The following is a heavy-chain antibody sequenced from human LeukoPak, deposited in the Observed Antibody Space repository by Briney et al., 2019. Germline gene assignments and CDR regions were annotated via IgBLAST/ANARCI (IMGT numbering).Heavy chain of an antibody. D-gene: IGHD2-2*01. CDR2: IIPIFCTA. CDR1: GGTFSSYA. V-gene: IGHV1-69*06. J-gene: IGHJ6*03. CDR3: ASSDIVVVPAAMGEYYYYYMDV. Sequence: SMKVSCKASGGTFSSYAISWVRQAPGQGLEWMGGIIPIFCTANYAQKFQGRVTITADKSTSTAYMELSSLRSEDTAVYYCASSDIVVVPAAMGEYYYYYMDVWGKGTTVTVSS.